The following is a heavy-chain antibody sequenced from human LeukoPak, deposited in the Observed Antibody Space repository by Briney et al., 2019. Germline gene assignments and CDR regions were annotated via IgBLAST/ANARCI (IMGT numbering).Heavy chain of an antibody. CDR3: TRRLRSGFDY. Sequence: PGGSLRLSCAASGFTFSGSAMHWVRQASGEGLEWVGRIRSKANSYATAYAASVKGRFTISRDDSKNTAYLQMNSLKTEDTAVYYCTRRLRSGFDYWGQGTLVTVSS. CDR2: IRSKANSYAT. V-gene: IGHV3-73*01. J-gene: IGHJ4*02. D-gene: IGHD5-12*01. CDR1: GFTFSGSA.